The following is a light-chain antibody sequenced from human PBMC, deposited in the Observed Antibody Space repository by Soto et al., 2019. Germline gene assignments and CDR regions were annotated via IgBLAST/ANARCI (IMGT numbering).Light chain of an antibody. J-gene: IGLJ2*01. CDR3: SSFTNNNTPHVV. CDR2: GVY. V-gene: IGLV2-14*01. Sequence: QSVLTQPASVSGSPGQSITISCTGTDSDVGGYNYVSWYQQHPDKAPKLMIYGVYNRPSGVSNRFSGSKSGNTASLTISGLQAEDEVDYYCSSFTNNNTPHVVFGGGTKLTVL. CDR1: DSDVGGYNY.